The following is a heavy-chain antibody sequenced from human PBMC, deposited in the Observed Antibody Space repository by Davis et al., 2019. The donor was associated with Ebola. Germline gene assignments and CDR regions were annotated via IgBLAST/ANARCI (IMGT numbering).Heavy chain of an antibody. D-gene: IGHD1-26*01. CDR3: AKFGSGSYGTLDY. V-gene: IGHV3-11*03. J-gene: IGHJ4*02. Sequence: GGSLRLSCAASGFTFSDYYMSWIRQAPGKGLEWVSYISSSSSYTNYADSVKGRFTISRDNAKNSLYLQMDSLRAEDTAVYYCAKFGSGSYGTLDYWGQGTLVTVSS. CDR1: GFTFSDYY. CDR2: ISSSSSYT.